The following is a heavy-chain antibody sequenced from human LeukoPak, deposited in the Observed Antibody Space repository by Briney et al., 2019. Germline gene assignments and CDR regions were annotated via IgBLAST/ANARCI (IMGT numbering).Heavy chain of an antibody. CDR3: ARDGWGGDTDVPDAFDI. V-gene: IGHV3-7*03. D-gene: IGHD6-19*01. J-gene: IGHJ3*02. CDR1: GFTFSSYW. CDR2: IRQDEGEK. Sequence: SGGSLRLSCAASGFTFSSYWMSWVRQAPGKGLEWMANIRQDEGEKYYGDSVKGRFTISRDNAKTSLYLQMNSLRAEDTAVYYCARDGWGGDTDVPDAFDIWGQGTMVTVSS.